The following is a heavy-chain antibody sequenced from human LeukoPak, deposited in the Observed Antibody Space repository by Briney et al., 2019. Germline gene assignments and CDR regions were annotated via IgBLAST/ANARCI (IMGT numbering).Heavy chain of an antibody. CDR2: IYYSGST. CDR1: GGSISSSSYY. J-gene: IGHJ6*03. Sequence: SETLSLTCIVSGGSISSSSYYWGWIRQPPGKGLEWIGYIYYSGSTKYNPSLKSRVTISVDTSKNQFSLRLSSVTAADTAVYYCARDWGVSARPGYMDVWGKGTTVTVSS. V-gene: IGHV4-61*01. CDR3: ARDWGVSARPGYMDV. D-gene: IGHD6-6*01.